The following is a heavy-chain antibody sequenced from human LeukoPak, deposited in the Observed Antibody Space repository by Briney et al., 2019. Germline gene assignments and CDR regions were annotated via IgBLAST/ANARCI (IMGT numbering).Heavy chain of an antibody. J-gene: IGHJ5*02. V-gene: IGHV3-7*04. CDR3: ARRHHFGFLAS. CDR1: GVMFPSYW. CDR2: INQDGSEK. D-gene: IGHD2/OR15-2a*01. Sequence: GGSLRLSCAASGVMFPSYWMTWVRQAPGKGLEWVANINQDGSEKYYVDSVKGRFTISRDNAKSSVYLQMNSLRAEDTAVYYCARRHHFGFLASWGLGTLVTVSS.